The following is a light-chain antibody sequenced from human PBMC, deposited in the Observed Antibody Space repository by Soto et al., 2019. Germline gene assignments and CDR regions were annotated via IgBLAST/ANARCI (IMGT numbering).Light chain of an antibody. CDR2: KTS. V-gene: IGKV1-5*03. CDR3: QQYDSYVT. CDR1: QSISIW. Sequence: DIQMTQSPSTLSASVGDRVTITCRASQSISIWLAWYQQKPGKAPKLLIYKTSTLESEVPSRFSGSGSGTEFTLTISSLQPDDFATYYCQQYDSYVTFGQGTKLEIK. J-gene: IGKJ2*01.